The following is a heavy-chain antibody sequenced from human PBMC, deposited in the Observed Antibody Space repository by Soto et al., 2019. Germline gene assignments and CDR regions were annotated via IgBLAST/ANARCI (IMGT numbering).Heavy chain of an antibody. D-gene: IGHD6-13*01. V-gene: IGHV2-5*01. CDR2: IYWNDDK. CDR3: ALAAGTFPRTNWFDP. CDR1: GFSLSTSGVG. Sequence: QITLKESGPTLVKPTQTLTLTCTFSGFSLSTSGVGVGWIRQPPGKALEWLALIYWNDDKRYSPSLKSRLTITKDTSKNQVVLTMTNMDPVDTATYYCALAAGTFPRTNWFDPWGQGTLVTVSS. J-gene: IGHJ5*02.